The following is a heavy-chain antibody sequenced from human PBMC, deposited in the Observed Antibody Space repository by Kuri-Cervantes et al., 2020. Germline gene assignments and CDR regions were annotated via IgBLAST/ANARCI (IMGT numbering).Heavy chain of an antibody. CDR1: GFTFSSYG. CDR3: ASPGYCTNGVCYAWGYYYYGMDV. J-gene: IGHJ6*02. Sequence: GESLKISCAASGFTFSSYGMHWVRQAPGKGLEWVAVIWYDGSNKYYADSVKGRFTISRDNSKNTLYLQMNSLRAEDTAVYYCASPGYCTNGVCYAWGYYYYGMDVWGQGTTVTVSS. V-gene: IGHV3-33*01. D-gene: IGHD2-8*01. CDR2: IWYDGSNK.